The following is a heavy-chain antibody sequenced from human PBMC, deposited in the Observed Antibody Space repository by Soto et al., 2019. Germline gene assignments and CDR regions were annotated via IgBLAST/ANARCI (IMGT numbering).Heavy chain of an antibody. CDR2: ISPIFGSP. CDR1: GGTLRSHA. D-gene: IGHD2-2*02. Sequence: QVQLVPSGAEVKKTGSSVRVSCKASGGTLRSHAINWVQQAPGQGHEWMGGISPIFGSPKYAQKFHGRVTITADDSSITAYMELSRLRSEDTAVYYCAGTLKIPYFHGMDLWGQGATVTV. CDR3: AGTLKIPYFHGMDL. V-gene: IGHV1-69*01. J-gene: IGHJ6*02.